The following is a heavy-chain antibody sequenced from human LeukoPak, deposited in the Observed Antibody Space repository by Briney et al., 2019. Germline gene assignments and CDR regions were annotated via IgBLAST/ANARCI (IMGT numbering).Heavy chain of an antibody. D-gene: IGHD6-19*01. Sequence: PSETLSLTCAVYGGSFSGYYWSWIRQPPGKGLEWIGEINHSGSTNYNPSLKSRVTISVDTSKNQFSLKLSSVTAADTAVYYCARGSGWYFDYWGQGTLVTVSS. J-gene: IGHJ4*02. CDR3: ARGSGWYFDY. CDR1: GGSFSGYY. V-gene: IGHV4-34*01. CDR2: INHSGST.